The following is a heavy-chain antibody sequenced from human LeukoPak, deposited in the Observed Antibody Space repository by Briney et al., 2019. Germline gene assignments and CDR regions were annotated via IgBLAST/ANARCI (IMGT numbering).Heavy chain of an antibody. CDR3: AASGYNYYDYYYMDV. V-gene: IGHV3-7*01. Sequence: GGSLRLSCAASGFTFSSYWMSWVRQAPGKGLEWVANIKQDGSEKYYVDSVKGRFTISRDNAKNSLYLQTNSLRAEDTAVYYCAASGYNYYDYYYMDVWGKGTTVTISS. CDR1: GFTFSSYW. J-gene: IGHJ6*03. D-gene: IGHD5-12*01. CDR2: IKQDGSEK.